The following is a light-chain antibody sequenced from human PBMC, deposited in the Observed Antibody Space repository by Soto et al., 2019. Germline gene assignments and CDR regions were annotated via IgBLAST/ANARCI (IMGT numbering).Light chain of an antibody. J-gene: IGLJ2*01. CDR1: NSNIGSNT. Sequence: QSVLTQPPSASGTPGQGVTISCSGSNSNIGSNTVHWYQQLPGTAPKLLIYSNSQRPSGVPDRFSGSKSGTSASLSISGLQSEDEADYYCAAWDDILNGVVFGGGTKLTVL. CDR3: AAWDDILNGVV. CDR2: SNS. V-gene: IGLV1-44*01.